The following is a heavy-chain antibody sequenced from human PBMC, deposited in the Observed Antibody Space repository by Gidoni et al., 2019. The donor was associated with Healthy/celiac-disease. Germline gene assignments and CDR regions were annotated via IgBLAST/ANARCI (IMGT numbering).Heavy chain of an antibody. CDR2: IVVGSRNT. V-gene: IGHV1-58*02. CDR3: AAVVPGSSVP. CDR1: GFTFTSSA. J-gene: IGHJ5*02. Sequence: MQLVQSAPEAKKPGLSVQVPCQASGFTFTSSAMQWVRQARGQRLAWIGRIVVGSRNTNNAQKCQERVTITRDMSTSTAYMELSSLRSEDTAVYYCAAVVPGSSVPWGQGTLVTVSS. D-gene: IGHD6-6*01.